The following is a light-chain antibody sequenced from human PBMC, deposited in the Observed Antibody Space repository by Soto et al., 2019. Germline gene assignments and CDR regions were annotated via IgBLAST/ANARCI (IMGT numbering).Light chain of an antibody. CDR3: PQYGSSPFT. V-gene: IGKV3-20*01. J-gene: IGKJ3*01. CDR1: QSVSSNY. CDR2: GAS. Sequence: EIVLAQSPDTLSLSPGERATLSCRASQSVSSNYLAWYQQRPGQAPRLLIYGASSRATGIPDRFSGSGSGTDFTLTISRLEPQDFAVYYCPQYGSSPFTFGPGTKVDIK.